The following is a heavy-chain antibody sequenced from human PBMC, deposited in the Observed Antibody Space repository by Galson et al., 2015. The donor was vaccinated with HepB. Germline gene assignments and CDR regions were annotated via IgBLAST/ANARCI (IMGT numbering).Heavy chain of an antibody. V-gene: IGHV1-2*02. J-gene: IGHJ4*02. D-gene: IGHD2-2*01. CDR1: GYTFTGYY. CDR2: INPNSGGT. Sequence: SVKVSCKASGYTFTGYYMHWVRQAPGQGLEWMGWINPNSGGTNYAQKFQGRVTMTRDTSISTAYMELSRLRSDDTAVYYCSSWERKRSSAYQLPVPPDSWGQGTLVTVSS. CDR3: SSWERKRSSAYQLPVPPDS.